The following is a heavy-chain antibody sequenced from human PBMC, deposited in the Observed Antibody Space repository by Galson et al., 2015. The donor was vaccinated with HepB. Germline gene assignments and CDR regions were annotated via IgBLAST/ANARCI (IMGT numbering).Heavy chain of an antibody. D-gene: IGHD6-19*01. V-gene: IGHV4-39*01. Sequence: ETLSLTCTVSGGSISSDDYYWGWIRQPPGKGLEWIGAIYYRGTTYYNPSLKSRVTMSVDTSKNQFSLKLTSVTAADTAVYYCARHGNTGWSLSPYWGQGTLVTVSS. CDR1: GGSISSDDYY. CDR2: IYYRGTT. CDR3: ARHGNTGWSLSPY. J-gene: IGHJ4*02.